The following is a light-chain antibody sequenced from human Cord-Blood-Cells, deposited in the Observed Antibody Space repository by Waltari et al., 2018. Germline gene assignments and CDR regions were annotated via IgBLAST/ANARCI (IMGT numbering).Light chain of an antibody. V-gene: IGLV1-40*01. Sequence: QSVLTQPPSVSGAPGQRVTISCTGSSSNIGAGYDVHWYQQLPGTAPKLLIYCNSNRPSGVPDRVSGSKAGTSASLAITGLQAEDEADYDCQSYDSSLSGYVFGTGTKVTVL. CDR1: SSNIGAGYD. J-gene: IGLJ1*01. CDR3: QSYDSSLSGYV. CDR2: CNS.